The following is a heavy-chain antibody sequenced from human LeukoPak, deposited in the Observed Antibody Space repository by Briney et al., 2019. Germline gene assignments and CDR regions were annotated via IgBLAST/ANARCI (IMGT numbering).Heavy chain of an antibody. Sequence: PSETLSLTCTVSGGSVSSSSYYWGWIRQPPGKGLEWIGSIYYSGSTYYNPSLKSRVTISVDTSKNQFSLKLSSVTAADTAVYYCARRNNYDILTGYYKGAFDIWGQGTMVTVSS. V-gene: IGHV4-39*01. J-gene: IGHJ3*02. CDR3: ARRNNYDILTGYYKGAFDI. CDR2: IYYSGST. D-gene: IGHD3-9*01. CDR1: GGSVSSSSYY.